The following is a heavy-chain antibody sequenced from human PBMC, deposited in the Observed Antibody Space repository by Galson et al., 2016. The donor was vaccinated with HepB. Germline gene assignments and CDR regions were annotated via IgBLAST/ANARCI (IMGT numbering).Heavy chain of an antibody. D-gene: IGHD6-6*01. Sequence: SVKVSCKASGYTFTAYGISWVRQAPGHGLEWLGWINVYNGNTNYAQMLQGRITMTTDTSTTTAYMELRSLRSDDTAIYYCAREGASAPDPPDFYYHAMDVWGKGTTVTVSS. V-gene: IGHV1-18*01. J-gene: IGHJ6*04. CDR1: GYTFTAYG. CDR2: INVYNGNT. CDR3: AREGASAPDPPDFYYHAMDV.